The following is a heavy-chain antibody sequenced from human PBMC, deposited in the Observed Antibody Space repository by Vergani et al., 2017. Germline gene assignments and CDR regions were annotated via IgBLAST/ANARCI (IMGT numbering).Heavy chain of an antibody. Sequence: EVQLLESGGGLAQPGGSLRLSCEASGITFWKFGMHWVRQGPGKGLEWVSGISWNSGAVDYADSVRGRFTISRDNAKNSLFLEMNSLRFEDTAVYYCAKVGRSEVAGTFGAFDIRGQGRMVTDSS. V-gene: IGHV3-9*01. J-gene: IGHJ3*02. CDR1: GITFWKFG. CDR2: ISWNSGAV. D-gene: IGHD3-10*01. CDR3: AKVGRSEVAGTFGAFDI.